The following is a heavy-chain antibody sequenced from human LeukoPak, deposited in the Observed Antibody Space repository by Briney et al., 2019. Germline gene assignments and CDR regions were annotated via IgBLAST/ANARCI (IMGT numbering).Heavy chain of an antibody. CDR3: ATTQGASGSYWPAYCYYMDV. J-gene: IGHJ6*03. D-gene: IGHD1-26*01. CDR2: IYYSGST. CDR1: GGSISSYY. Sequence: PSETLSLTCTVSGGSISSYYWSWIRQPPGKGLEWIGYIYYSGSTNYNPSLKSRVTISVDTSKNQFSLKLSSVTAADTAVYYCATTQGASGSYWPAYCYYMDVWGKGTTVTVSS. V-gene: IGHV4-59*01.